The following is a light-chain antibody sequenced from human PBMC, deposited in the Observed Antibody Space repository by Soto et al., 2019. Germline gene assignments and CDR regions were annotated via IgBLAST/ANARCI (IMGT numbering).Light chain of an antibody. V-gene: IGKV3-15*01. CDR1: QSVVTN. J-gene: IGKJ5*01. Sequence: EIVMTQSPATLSVSPGERATLSCRASQSVVTNLAWYQQKPGQAPRLLIYGASTRATGVPVRFSGSGSGTEFTLITSSLKSDDFAIYYCQQYNNWLSITFGQGTRLEIK. CDR3: QQYNNWLSIT. CDR2: GAS.